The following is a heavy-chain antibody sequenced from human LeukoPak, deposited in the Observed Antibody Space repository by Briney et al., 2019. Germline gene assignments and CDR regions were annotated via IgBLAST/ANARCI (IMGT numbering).Heavy chain of an antibody. CDR1: GGSISSGGYY. CDR2: IYYSGST. D-gene: IGHD6-19*01. CDR3: ARDCFGAVAGLSPSRYFDL. V-gene: IGHV4-31*03. Sequence: SETLSLTCTVSGGSISSGGYYWSWIRQHPGKGLEWIGYIYYSGSTYYNPSLKSRVTKSVDTSKNQFSLKLSSVTAADTAVYYCARDCFGAVAGLSPSRYFDLWGRGTLVTVSS. J-gene: IGHJ2*01.